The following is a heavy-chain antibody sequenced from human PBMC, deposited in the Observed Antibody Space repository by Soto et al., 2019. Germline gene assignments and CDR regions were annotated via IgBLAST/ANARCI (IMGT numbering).Heavy chain of an antibody. J-gene: IGHJ6*02. CDR2: ISYDGSNK. D-gene: IGHD6-19*01. CDR3: AKSDSSGWTTLGMDV. Sequence: PGGSLRLSCAASGFTFSSYGMHWVRQAPGKGLEWVAVISYDGSNKYYADSVKGRFTISRDNSKNTLYLQMNSLRAEDTAVYYCAKSDSSGWTTLGMDVWGQGTTVTVSS. V-gene: IGHV3-30*18. CDR1: GFTFSSYG.